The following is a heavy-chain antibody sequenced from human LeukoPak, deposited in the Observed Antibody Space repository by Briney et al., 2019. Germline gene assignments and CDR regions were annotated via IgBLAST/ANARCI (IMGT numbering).Heavy chain of an antibody. CDR1: GFTFSSYA. D-gene: IGHD3-10*01. J-gene: IGHJ6*02. V-gene: IGHV3-30-3*01. Sequence: PGRSLRLSCAASGFTFSSYAMHWVRQAPGKGLEWVAVISYDGSNKYYADSVKGRFTISRDNSKNTLYLQMNSLSAEDAAVYYCARARGPYYYYYGMDVWGQGTTVTVSS. CDR2: ISYDGSNK. CDR3: ARARGPYYYYYGMDV.